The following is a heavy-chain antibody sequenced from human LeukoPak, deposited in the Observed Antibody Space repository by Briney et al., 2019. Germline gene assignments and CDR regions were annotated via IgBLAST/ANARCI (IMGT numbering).Heavy chain of an antibody. V-gene: IGHV1-2*02. Sequence: ASVKVSCKASGYTFTGYYMHWVRQAPGQGLEWMGWINPNSGGTNYAQKFQGRVTMTRDTSISTAYMELSRLRSDDTAVYYCARKGGSYYRDYYYYYMDVWGKGTTVTVSS. CDR2: INPNSGGT. CDR1: GYTFTGYY. J-gene: IGHJ6*03. D-gene: IGHD1-26*01. CDR3: ARKGGSYYRDYYYYYMDV.